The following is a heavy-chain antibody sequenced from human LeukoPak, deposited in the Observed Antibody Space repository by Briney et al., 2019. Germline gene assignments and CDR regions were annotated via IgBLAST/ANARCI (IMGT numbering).Heavy chain of an antibody. V-gene: IGHV4-39*01. CDR1: GGSISSSNYY. J-gene: IGHJ4*02. Sequence: SETLSLTCTVSGGSISSSNYYWGWIRQPPGKGLEWMGSIHYSGSTYNNPSLKSRVTMSVDTSKSQFSLKVSSVTAADTAVYYCARLLHDSRGYYYFDYWGQETLVIVSS. CDR3: ARLLHDSRGYYYFDY. CDR2: IHYSGST. D-gene: IGHD3-22*01.